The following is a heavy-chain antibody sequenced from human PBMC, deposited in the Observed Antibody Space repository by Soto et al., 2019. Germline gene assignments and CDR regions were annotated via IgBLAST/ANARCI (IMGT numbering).Heavy chain of an antibody. CDR1: GLTFSDYY. V-gene: IGHV3-11*06. Sequence: GGSLRLSCAASGLTFSDYYMTWIRQAPGKGLEWVSYISSSSSYTNYADSVKGRFTISRDNAKNSLYLQMNSLRAEDTAVYYCARIDYSNSWFDPWGQGTLVTVSS. CDR2: ISSSSSYT. J-gene: IGHJ5*02. CDR3: ARIDYSNSWFDP. D-gene: IGHD4-4*01.